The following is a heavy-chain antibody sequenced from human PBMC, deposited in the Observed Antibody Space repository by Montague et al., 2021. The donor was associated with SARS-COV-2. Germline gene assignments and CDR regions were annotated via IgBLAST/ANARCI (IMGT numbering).Heavy chain of an antibody. V-gene: IGHV4-34*01. CDR1: GGSLSGYY. CDR3: ARWDPQTLTLIGLRGKSASDX. D-gene: IGHD4-23*01. J-gene: IGHJ4*02. Sequence: SETLSLTCAVYGGSLSGYYWTWIRQSPGKGLEWIAEINHSGTTNYNFNPSLRSRVTVSVDTSKSQFSLKLSSVTAADTGVYYCARWDPQTLTLIGLRGKSASDXWSQGTLVTVSS. CDR2: INHSGTT.